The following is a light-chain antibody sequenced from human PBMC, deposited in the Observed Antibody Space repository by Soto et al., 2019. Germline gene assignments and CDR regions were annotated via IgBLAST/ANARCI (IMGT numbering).Light chain of an antibody. J-gene: IGLJ1*01. CDR2: DVS. V-gene: IGLV2-14*01. CDR3: SSYTSSSTLG. CDR1: SSDVGGYNY. Sequence: QSVLTQPASVSWSPGQSISISCTGTSSDVGGYNYVSWYQQHPGKAPKLMIYDVSNRPSGVSNRFSGSKSGNTASLTISGLQAEDEADYYCSSYTSSSTLGFGTGTKVPS.